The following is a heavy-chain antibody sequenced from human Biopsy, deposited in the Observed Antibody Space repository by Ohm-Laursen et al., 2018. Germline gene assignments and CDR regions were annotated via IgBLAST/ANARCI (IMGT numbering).Heavy chain of an antibody. V-gene: IGHV1-2*02. CDR1: GYTFTGYH. CDR2: INAKTGDT. D-gene: IGHD3-22*01. J-gene: IGHJ5*02. Sequence: SVKVSCNASGYTFTGYHVHWVRQAPGQGLEWMGWINAKTGDTNYAQKFQGRVTMTRDASISTAYVDLSSLRSDDTAVCYCTRGGYYYDSLAYYYWFDPWGQGTLVTVSS. CDR3: TRGGYYYDSLAYYYWFDP.